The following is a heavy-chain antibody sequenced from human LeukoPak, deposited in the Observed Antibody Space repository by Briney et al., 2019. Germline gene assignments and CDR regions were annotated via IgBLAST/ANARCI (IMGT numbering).Heavy chain of an antibody. Sequence: GGSLRLSCAASGFTFSSYSTNWVRQAPGKGLEWVSYISSSSSTIYYADSVKGRFTISRDNSKNTLYLQMNSLRAEDTAVYYCARINSPYCGGDCFADAFDIWGQGTMVTVSS. V-gene: IGHV3-48*01. D-gene: IGHD2-21*02. CDR1: GFTFSSYS. CDR3: ARINSPYCGGDCFADAFDI. J-gene: IGHJ3*02. CDR2: ISSSSSTI.